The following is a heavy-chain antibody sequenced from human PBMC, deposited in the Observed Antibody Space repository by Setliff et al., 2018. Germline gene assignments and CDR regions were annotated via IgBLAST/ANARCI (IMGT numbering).Heavy chain of an antibody. V-gene: IGHV4-61*09. Sequence: PSETLSLTCTVSGDSISTGINYWSWIRQPAGKGLEWIGHIDRSGNTNFNPSLKSRVTISGDRSKNQFSLELSSVTVADTAVYYCARSLGSGSYYGSRPFHSDYWGQGILVTVSS. CDR3: ARSLGSGSYYGSRPFHSDY. CDR1: GDSISTGINY. CDR2: IDRSGNT. J-gene: IGHJ4*02. D-gene: IGHD3-10*01.